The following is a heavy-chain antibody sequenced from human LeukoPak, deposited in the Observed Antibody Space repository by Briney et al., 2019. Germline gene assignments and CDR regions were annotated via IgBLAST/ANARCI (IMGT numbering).Heavy chain of an antibody. Sequence: PSETLSLTCTVSGGSMRSYYWSWIRQPAGKGLEWTGYIYYSGSTYYNPSLKSRVTISVDTSKNQFSLKLTSVTAADTAMYYCARGTPTYYDWGQGTLVTVSS. CDR3: ARGTPTYYD. CDR1: GGSMRSYY. J-gene: IGHJ4*02. V-gene: IGHV4-59*08. D-gene: IGHD3-10*01. CDR2: IYYSGST.